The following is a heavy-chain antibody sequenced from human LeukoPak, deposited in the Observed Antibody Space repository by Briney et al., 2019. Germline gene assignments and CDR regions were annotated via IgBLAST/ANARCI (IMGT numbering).Heavy chain of an antibody. D-gene: IGHD6-13*01. Sequence: GGSLRLSCTASGFQFSRNGMHWVRQAPGKGLEWVAFIRYDGTKTFYGDSVRGRFTISRDNSKNTLYLEMNSLRHEDTAVYSCARAHFSSSWPAGSPFDYWGQGTLVTVSS. CDR2: IRYDGTKT. CDR3: ARAHFSSSWPAGSPFDY. CDR1: GFQFSRNG. J-gene: IGHJ4*02. V-gene: IGHV3-30*02.